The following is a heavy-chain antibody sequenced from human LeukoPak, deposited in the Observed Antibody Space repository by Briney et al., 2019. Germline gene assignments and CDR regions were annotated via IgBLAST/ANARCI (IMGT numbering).Heavy chain of an antibody. CDR3: AKDKASYGQNWFDP. V-gene: IGHV3-9*01. Sequence: PGGSLRLSCAASGFTFDDYAMHWVRQAPGKGLEGVSGISWNSGSIGYADSVKGRFTISRDNAKNSLYLQMNSLRAEDTALYYCAKDKASYGQNWFDPWSQGTLVTVSS. CDR2: ISWNSGSI. D-gene: IGHD5-18*01. CDR1: GFTFDDYA. J-gene: IGHJ5*02.